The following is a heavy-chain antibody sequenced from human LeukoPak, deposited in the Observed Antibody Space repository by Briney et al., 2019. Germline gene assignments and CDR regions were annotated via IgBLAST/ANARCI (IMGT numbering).Heavy chain of an antibody. V-gene: IGHV4-30-2*01. CDR2: IYHSGST. CDR1: GGSISSGRYS. CDR3: ARAASYGPPNWFDP. Sequence: SQTLSLTCAVSGGSISSGRYSWSWIRQPPGKGLEWIGYIYHSGSTYYNPSLKSRVTISVDRSKNQFSLKLSSVTAADTAVYYCARAASYGPPNWFDPWGQGTLVTVSS. D-gene: IGHD3-10*01. J-gene: IGHJ5*02.